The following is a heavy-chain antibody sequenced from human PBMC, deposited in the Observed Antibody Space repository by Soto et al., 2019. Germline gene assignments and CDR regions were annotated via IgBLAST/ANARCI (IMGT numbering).Heavy chain of an antibody. V-gene: IGHV3-23*01. D-gene: IGHD2-21*02. J-gene: IGHJ4*02. CDR3: AKENRDCYWCGEH. CDR2: VSASGPST. CDR1: GFTFGDYA. Sequence: EVRLLESGGGLVQPGGSLRLSCAASGFTFGDYAMSWVRQAPGKGLEWVSTVSASGPSTYYADSVKGRFTISRDNSRSTLYLQMNSLRADDTALYYCAKENRDCYWCGEHWGQGTLVTVSS.